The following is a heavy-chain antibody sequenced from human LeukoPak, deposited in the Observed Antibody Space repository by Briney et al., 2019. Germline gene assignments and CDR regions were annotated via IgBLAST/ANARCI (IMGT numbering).Heavy chain of an antibody. J-gene: IGHJ1*01. D-gene: IGHD6-13*01. Sequence: PGGSLRLSCAASGFTFSSYAMSWVRQAPGKGLEWVSAISGSGGSTYYADSVKGRFTISRDNSKNTLYLQINSLITEDTGIYYCAKDRGAAVGYFQYWGQGTLVTVSS. CDR3: AKDRGAAVGYFQY. V-gene: IGHV3-23*01. CDR1: GFTFSSYA. CDR2: ISGSGGST.